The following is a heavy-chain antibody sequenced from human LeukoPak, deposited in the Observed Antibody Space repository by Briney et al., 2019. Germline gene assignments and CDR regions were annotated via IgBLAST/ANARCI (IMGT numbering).Heavy chain of an antibody. CDR3: ARDPYY. Sequence: PGGSLRLSCAASGFIVSNDYMSWVRQAPGKGLEWVANIKQDGSEKYYVDSVKGRFTISRDNAKNSLYLQMNSLRAEDTAVYYCARDPYYWGQGTLVTVSS. V-gene: IGHV3-7*01. CDR2: IKQDGSEK. J-gene: IGHJ4*02. CDR1: GFIVSNDY.